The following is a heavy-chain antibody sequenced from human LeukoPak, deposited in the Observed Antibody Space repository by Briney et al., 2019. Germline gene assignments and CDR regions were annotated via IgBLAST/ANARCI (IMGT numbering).Heavy chain of an antibody. CDR3: ARERIAVARSLDY. CDR2: IKQDGNEK. CDR1: GFTFSSYW. Sequence: GGSLRLSCAASGFTFSSYWMSWIRQAPGKGLEWVANIKQDGNEKFYVDSVKGRFTISRDNAKNSLYLQMNSLRAEDTAVYYCARERIAVARSLDYWGQGTLVTVSS. D-gene: IGHD6-19*01. V-gene: IGHV3-7*01. J-gene: IGHJ4*02.